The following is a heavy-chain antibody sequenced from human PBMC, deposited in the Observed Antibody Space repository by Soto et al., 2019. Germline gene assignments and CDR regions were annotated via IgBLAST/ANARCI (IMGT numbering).Heavy chain of an antibody. J-gene: IGHJ5*02. V-gene: IGHV4-28*03. CDR2: IYYTGTT. CDR1: GYSISSDNW. CDR3: ARGGASSKWLDP. Sequence: SETLSLTCAVPGYSISSDNWWGWIRQPPGKGLEWIGYIYYTGTTYYNLSLKSRVTISVDTSKNQFSLHLSYVTAADTAVYYCARGGASSKWLDPWGQGTLVTVSS. D-gene: IGHD3-10*01.